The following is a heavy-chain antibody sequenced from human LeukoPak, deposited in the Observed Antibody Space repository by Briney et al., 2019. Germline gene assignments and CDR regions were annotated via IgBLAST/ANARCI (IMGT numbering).Heavy chain of an antibody. Sequence: GGSLRVSCAASGFTFSSYGMSWVRQAPGKGLVWVSGITGSGGSTYHADSVKGRFTISRDSSMNTVYLQMNSLRAEDTAVYYCAKDETKGIAVAGTGGGYWGQGTLVTVSS. CDR3: AKDETKGIAVAGTGGGY. CDR2: ITGSGGST. V-gene: IGHV3-23*01. D-gene: IGHD6-19*01. J-gene: IGHJ4*02. CDR1: GFTFSSYG.